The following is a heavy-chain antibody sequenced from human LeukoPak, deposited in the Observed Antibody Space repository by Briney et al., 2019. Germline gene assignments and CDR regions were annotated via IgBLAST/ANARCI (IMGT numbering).Heavy chain of an antibody. CDR2: IYYSGNT. J-gene: IGHJ4*02. CDR1: AGSISSSSYY. CDR3: ACPGHTSGWSDFEY. Sequence: SETLSLTCTVSAGSISSSSYYWGWIRQPPGKGLEWIGSIYYSGNTYYNPSLKSRVSISADTSKNQFSLRLSSVNAADTAVYYCACPGHTSGWSDFEYWGQGALVTVSS. V-gene: IGHV4-39*01. D-gene: IGHD6-19*01.